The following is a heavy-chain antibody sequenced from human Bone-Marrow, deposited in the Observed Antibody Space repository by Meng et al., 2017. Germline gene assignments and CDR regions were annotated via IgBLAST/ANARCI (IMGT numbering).Heavy chain of an antibody. CDR3: ARVPRPHYPFDYSNYEYYYGMDV. D-gene: IGHD4-11*01. CDR2: IIPIFGTA. J-gene: IGHJ6*02. V-gene: IGHV1-69*13. Sequence: SVKVSCKASGGTFSSYAISWVRQAPGQGLEWMGGIIPIFGTANYAQKFQGRVTITADESTSTAYMELSSLRSEDTAVYCCARVPRPHYPFDYSNYEYYYGMDVWGQGTMVTVSS. CDR1: GGTFSSYA.